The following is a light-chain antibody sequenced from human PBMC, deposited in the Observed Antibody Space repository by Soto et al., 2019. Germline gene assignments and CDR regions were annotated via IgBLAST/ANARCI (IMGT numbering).Light chain of an antibody. CDR1: QSVSSSQ. CDR3: QQYDSSPRT. V-gene: IGKV3-20*01. J-gene: IGKJ1*01. Sequence: TVLSLSVVAVSLSTRERATLYCRASQSVSSSQLAWYQQKPGQAPRLLIYGASSRATGIPDRFSGSGSGTDFTLTISRLEPEDGAGYYCQQYDSSPRTFGQGTKLDI. CDR2: GAS.